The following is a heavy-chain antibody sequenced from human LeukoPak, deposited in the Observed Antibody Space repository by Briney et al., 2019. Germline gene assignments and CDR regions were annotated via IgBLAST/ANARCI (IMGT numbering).Heavy chain of an antibody. V-gene: IGHV3-23*01. CDR3: AKDPTPMVRGVLPDY. J-gene: IGHJ4*02. CDR1: GFTFSSYA. CDR2: ISGSGGST. Sequence: AGGSLRLSCAASGFTFSSYATSWVRQAPGKGLEWVSAISGSGGSTYYADSVKGRFTISRDNSKNTLYLQMNSLRAEDTAVYYCAKDPTPMVRGVLPDYWGQGTLVTVSS. D-gene: IGHD3-10*01.